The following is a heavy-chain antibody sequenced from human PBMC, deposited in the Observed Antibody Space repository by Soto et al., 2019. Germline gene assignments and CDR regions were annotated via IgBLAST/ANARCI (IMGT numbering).Heavy chain of an antibody. CDR3: AKDIHRGSFDI. CDR2: LSGSGDIT. D-gene: IGHD3-10*01. J-gene: IGHJ3*02. V-gene: IGHV3-23*01. CDR1: GFPFSIHG. Sequence: GGSLRLSCAASGFPFSIHGMNLVRQSPGKGLEWVSGLSGSGDITYYAASVKGRFTISRDNSKNTLSLQMNILRAEDTALYYCAKDIHRGSFDIWGQGTMVTVSS.